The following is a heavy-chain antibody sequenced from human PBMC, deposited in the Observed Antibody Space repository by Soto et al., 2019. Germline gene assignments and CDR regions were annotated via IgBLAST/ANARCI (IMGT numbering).Heavy chain of an antibody. Sequence: PGGSLRLSCAASGFTFSSYAMSWVRQAPGKGLEWVSAISGSGGSTYYADSVKGRFTISRDNSKNTLYLQMNSLRAEDTAVYYCAKDLGEESYYDFWSGYFAPNYGMDVWGQGTTVTVSS. CDR3: AKDLGEESYYDFWSGYFAPNYGMDV. J-gene: IGHJ6*02. D-gene: IGHD3-3*01. CDR1: GFTFSSYA. V-gene: IGHV3-23*01. CDR2: ISGSGGST.